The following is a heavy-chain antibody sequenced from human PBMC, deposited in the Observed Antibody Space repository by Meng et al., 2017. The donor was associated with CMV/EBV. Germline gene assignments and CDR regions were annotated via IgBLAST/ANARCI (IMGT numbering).Heavy chain of an antibody. D-gene: IGHD5-24*01. Sequence: GGSLRLSCAASGFTFSSYAMHWVRQAPGKGLEWVANIKQDGGEKYYVDSVKGRFTISRDNAKNTLYMQMNSLRAEDTAVNYCARDPRDGYNLPLDYWGQGTLVTVSS. CDR3: ARDPRDGYNLPLDY. CDR1: GFTFSSYA. V-gene: IGHV3-7*01. CDR2: IKQDGGEK. J-gene: IGHJ4*02.